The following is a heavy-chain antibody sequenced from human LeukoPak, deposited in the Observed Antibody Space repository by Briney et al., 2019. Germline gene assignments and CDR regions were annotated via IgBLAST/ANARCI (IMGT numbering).Heavy chain of an antibody. J-gene: IGHJ3*02. D-gene: IGHD3-22*01. V-gene: IGHV3-23*01. CDR1: GFMFSTYA. CDR3: AKDLGVSRIVVVITDAFDI. Sequence: PGGSLRLSCEASGFMFSTYAMNWVRQAPGEGLEWVSFVSGSGGGTHYADSVKGRFTISRDNSKNTLYLQMNSLRAEDTAVYYCAKDLGVSRIVVVITDAFDIWGQGTMVTVSS. CDR2: VSGSGGGT.